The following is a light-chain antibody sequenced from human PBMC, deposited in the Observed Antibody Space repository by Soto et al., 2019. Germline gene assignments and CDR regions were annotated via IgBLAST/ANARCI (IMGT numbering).Light chain of an antibody. CDR3: QQRSIWPPD. V-gene: IGKV3-11*01. CDR2: DAS. CDR1: QSVGTY. J-gene: IGKJ4*01. Sequence: EIVVTQSPATLSLSPGERATLSCRASQSVGTYLAWYQQKPGQAPRLLIYDASNRATDIPVRFSGSGSGTGFTLTISSLEPEDFAVYYCQQRSIWPPDFGGGTKVEIK.